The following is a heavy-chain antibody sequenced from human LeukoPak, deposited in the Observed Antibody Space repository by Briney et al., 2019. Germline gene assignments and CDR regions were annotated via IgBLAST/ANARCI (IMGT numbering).Heavy chain of an antibody. Sequence: SVKVSCKASGGTFSSYGISWVRQAPGQGLEWMGGIIPIFGTANYAQKFQGRVTITTDESTSTAYMELSSLRSEDTAVYYCASGYCSGGSCYYYYYMDVWGKGTTVTVTS. V-gene: IGHV1-69*05. CDR2: IIPIFGTA. D-gene: IGHD2-15*01. J-gene: IGHJ6*03. CDR3: ASGYCSGGSCYYYYYMDV. CDR1: GGTFSSYG.